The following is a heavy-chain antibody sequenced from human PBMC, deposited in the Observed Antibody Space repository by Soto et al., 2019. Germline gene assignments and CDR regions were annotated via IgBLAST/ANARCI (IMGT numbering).Heavy chain of an antibody. CDR3: AGTVVAAWVQYFDY. CDR1: GGSVSRGGYY. V-gene: IGHV4-31*03. CDR2: IYYSGST. J-gene: IGHJ4*02. D-gene: IGHD2-15*01. Sequence: QVQLQESGPGLVEPAQTLSLTCTVSGGSVSRGGYYWSWIRQPPGKGMEWIGYIYYSGSTYYNPSLKSRVTICVDTSKNQFSLKLSSVTAADTVVYYCAGTVVAAWVQYFDYWGQGTLVTVSS.